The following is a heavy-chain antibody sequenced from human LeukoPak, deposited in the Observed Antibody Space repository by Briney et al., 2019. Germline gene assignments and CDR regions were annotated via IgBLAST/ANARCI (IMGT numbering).Heavy chain of an antibody. V-gene: IGHV4-59*08. CDR3: ARHSGGNWVDY. CDR2: IYYSGST. CDR1: GGSISSYY. J-gene: IGHJ4*02. D-gene: IGHD4-23*01. Sequence: SETLSLTCTVSGGSISSYYWSWIRQPPGKGLEWIGDIYYSGSTNYNPSLKSRVTISVDTSKNPFSLKLSSVTAADTAVYYCARHSGGNWVDYWGQGTLVTVSS.